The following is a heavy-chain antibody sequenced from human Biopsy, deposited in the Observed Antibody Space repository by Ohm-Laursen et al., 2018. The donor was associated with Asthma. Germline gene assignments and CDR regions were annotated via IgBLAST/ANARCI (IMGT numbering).Heavy chain of an antibody. Sequence: SSVKVSCKAPGGTFSNFAISWVRQAPGQGLEWLGGIMTVFGTTNYAQKFQGRVTITADESTSTAYMEVTSLRSEDVAIYYCARCQVGYSSGWSLLLKKIYYSGMDVWGQGTAVTVSS. J-gene: IGHJ6*02. CDR3: ARCQVGYSSGWSLLLKKIYYSGMDV. CDR1: GGTFSNFA. V-gene: IGHV1-69*01. CDR2: IMTVFGTT. D-gene: IGHD6-13*01.